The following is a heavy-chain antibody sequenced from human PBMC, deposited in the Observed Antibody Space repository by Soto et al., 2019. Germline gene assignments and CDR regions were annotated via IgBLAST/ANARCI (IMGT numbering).Heavy chain of an antibody. D-gene: IGHD3-9*01. Sequence: PGGSLRLSCAASGFTFSSYSMNWVRQAPGKGLEWVSSISSSSSYIYYADSVKGRFTISRDNAKNSLYLQMNSLRAEDTAVYYCARDTDPPIRYFDWSTRGWFDPWGQGTLVTVSS. CDR3: ARDTDPPIRYFDWSTRGWFDP. CDR2: ISSSSSYI. V-gene: IGHV3-21*01. J-gene: IGHJ5*02. CDR1: GFTFSSYS.